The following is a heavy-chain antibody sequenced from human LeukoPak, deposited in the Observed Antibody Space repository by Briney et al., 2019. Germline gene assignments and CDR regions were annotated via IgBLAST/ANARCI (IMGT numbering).Heavy chain of an antibody. CDR1: GGSISSGSYY. CDR2: IYTSGST. CDR3: ARHNGDYVVDY. V-gene: IGHV4-61*02. J-gene: IGHJ4*02. D-gene: IGHD4-17*01. Sequence: PSQTLSLTCTVSGGSISSGSYYWSWIRQPAGKGLEWIGRIYTSGSTNYNSSLKSRVTISVDTSKNQFSLKLSSVTAADTAVYYCARHNGDYVVDYWGQGTLVTVSS.